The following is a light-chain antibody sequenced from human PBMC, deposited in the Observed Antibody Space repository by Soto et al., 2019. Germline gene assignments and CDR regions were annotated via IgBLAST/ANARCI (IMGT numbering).Light chain of an antibody. CDR3: QQYYSTPPIT. V-gene: IGKV4-1*01. CDR1: QSVLSSSDSKNY. CDR2: WAS. J-gene: IGKJ5*01. Sequence: DIVMTQSPDSLAVSLGERATINCKSSQSVLSSSDSKNYLAWHQQKPGQPPKLLIYWASTRESGVPDRFSGSGSGTDFTLTISSLQAEDVAVYYCQQYYSTPPITFGQGTRLEIK.